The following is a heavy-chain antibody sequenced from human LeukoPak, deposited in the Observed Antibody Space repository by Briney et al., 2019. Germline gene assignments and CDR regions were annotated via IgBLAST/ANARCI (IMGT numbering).Heavy chain of an antibody. Sequence: PGGPLRPPCPPSGFTFSSYGMHGARRVKGKVREWVSAIGSAGDTYYPGSVRGRFTVSRDNAKNTLYLQMNSLRPEDTAVYYCASSMAYNCLDYWGQGTLVTVSS. CDR3: ASSMAYNCLDY. D-gene: IGHD5-24*01. J-gene: IGHJ4*02. CDR1: GFTFSSYG. V-gene: IGHV3-13*04. CDR2: IGSAGDT.